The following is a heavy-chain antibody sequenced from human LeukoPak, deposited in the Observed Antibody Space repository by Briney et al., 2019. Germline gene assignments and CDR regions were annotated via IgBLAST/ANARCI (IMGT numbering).Heavy chain of an antibody. Sequence: GGALRLSCAASGFTFSSYWMNWARQAPGKGLEWVASINHNGNVNYYVDSVKGRFTISRDKAKNSLYLQMSNLRAEDTAVYFCARGGGLDVWGQGATVTVSS. CDR3: ARGGGLDV. CDR1: GFTFSSYW. V-gene: IGHV3-7*03. D-gene: IGHD3-16*01. CDR2: INHNGNVN. J-gene: IGHJ6*02.